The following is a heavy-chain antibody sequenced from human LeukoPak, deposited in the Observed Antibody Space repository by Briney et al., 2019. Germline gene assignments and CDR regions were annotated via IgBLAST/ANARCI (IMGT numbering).Heavy chain of an antibody. CDR1: GFTFSSYG. Sequence: GSLRLSCAASGFTFSSYGMHWVRQAPGKGLEYVSAISSNGGSTYYANSVKGRFTISSDNSKNTLYLQMGSLRAEDMAVYYCASSLRGDCSSTSCYPNYYYYYYMDVWGKGTTVTVSS. CDR3: ASSLRGDCSSTSCYPNYYYYYYMDV. CDR2: ISSNGGST. V-gene: IGHV3-64*01. D-gene: IGHD2-2*01. J-gene: IGHJ6*03.